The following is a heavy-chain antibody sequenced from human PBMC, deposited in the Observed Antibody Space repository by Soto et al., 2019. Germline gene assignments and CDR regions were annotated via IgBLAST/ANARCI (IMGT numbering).Heavy chain of an antibody. Sequence: VQLRQWGAGLLKPSETLSLTCAVYGGSFSGYYWSWIRQPPGKGLEWIGEINHSGSTNYNPSLKSRVTISVDTSKNQFSLKLSSVTAADTAVYFCARGEFVVFDIYFDYWGQGTLVTVSS. CDR2: INHSGST. D-gene: IGHD2-21*01. V-gene: IGHV4-34*01. CDR1: GGSFSGYY. CDR3: ARGEFVVFDIYFDY. J-gene: IGHJ4*02.